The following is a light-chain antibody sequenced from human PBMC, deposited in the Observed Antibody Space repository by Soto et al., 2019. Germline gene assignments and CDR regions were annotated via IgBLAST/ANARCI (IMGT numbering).Light chain of an antibody. CDR2: GNS. CDR1: TSNIGAGYD. Sequence: QSVLTKPPSVSGAPGQTVTISCTGSTSNIGAGYDVHWYQQLPGTAPKLLIYGNSNRRSGVPDRFSGSKPGTSASLAITGLQADDEADYYCQSYDSSLSAVVFGGGTKVTVL. CDR3: QSYDSSLSAVV. J-gene: IGLJ2*01. V-gene: IGLV1-40*01.